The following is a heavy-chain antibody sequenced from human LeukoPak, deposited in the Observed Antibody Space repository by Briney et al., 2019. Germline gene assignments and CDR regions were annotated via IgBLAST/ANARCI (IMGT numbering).Heavy chain of an antibody. V-gene: IGHV3-11*01. J-gene: IGHJ3*02. Sequence: GGSLRLSCAASGFTFSDYYMSWIRQAPGKGLEWVSYISSSGSTIYYADSVKGRFTISRDNAKNSLYLQMNSLRAEDTAVYYCARGHFSRRQQQLKNDAFDIWGQGTMVTVSS. D-gene: IGHD6-13*01. CDR3: ARGHFSRRQQQLKNDAFDI. CDR1: GFTFSDYY. CDR2: ISSSGSTI.